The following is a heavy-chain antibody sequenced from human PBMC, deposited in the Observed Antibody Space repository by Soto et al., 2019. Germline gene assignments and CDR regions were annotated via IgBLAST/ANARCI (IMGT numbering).Heavy chain of an antibody. Sequence: ASVKVSCKASGYTFTNYGISWVRQAPGQGLEWMGWISAYNGNTDYAQKLQGRVTMTTDASTSTAYMELRSLRSDDTAMYYCARVGAYCVSTSCHDYCGQGTQVTVFS. CDR1: GYTFTNYG. J-gene: IGHJ4*02. V-gene: IGHV1-18*01. CDR2: ISAYNGNT. D-gene: IGHD2-2*01. CDR3: ARVGAYCVSTSCHDY.